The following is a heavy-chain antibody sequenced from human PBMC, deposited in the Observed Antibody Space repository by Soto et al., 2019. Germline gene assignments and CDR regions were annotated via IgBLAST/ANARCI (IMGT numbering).Heavy chain of an antibody. CDR3: ARGELSGYGSGGNGYPEGY. D-gene: IGHD2-15*01. V-gene: IGHV3-74*01. CDR1: GFTFSSYW. Sequence: EVQLVESGGGLVQPGGSLKLSCAASGFTFSSYWMHWVRQAPGKGLVWVSRINTDGSGTNDADSVKGRFTISRDNAKNTLYLQMNSLRAEDTAVYYCARGELSGYGSGGNGYPEGYGGPGTLVTVSS. CDR2: INTDGSGT. J-gene: IGHJ4*02.